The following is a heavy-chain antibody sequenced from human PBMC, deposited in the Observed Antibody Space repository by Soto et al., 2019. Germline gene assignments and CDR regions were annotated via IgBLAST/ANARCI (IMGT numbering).Heavy chain of an antibody. CDR2: ISYDGSNK. Sequence: PGGSLRLSCAASGFTFSSYAMHWVRQAPGKGLEWVAVISYDGSNKYYADSVKGRFTISRDNSKNTLYLQMNSLRAEDTAVYYCARPQDYDSSGPDYWGQGTLVTVSS. V-gene: IGHV3-30-3*01. D-gene: IGHD3-22*01. J-gene: IGHJ4*02. CDR1: GFTFSSYA. CDR3: ARPQDYDSSGPDY.